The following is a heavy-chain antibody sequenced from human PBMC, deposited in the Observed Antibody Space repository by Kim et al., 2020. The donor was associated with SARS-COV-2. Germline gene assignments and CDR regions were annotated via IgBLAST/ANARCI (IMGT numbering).Heavy chain of an antibody. J-gene: IGHJ6*02. CDR1: GFTFSSYA. D-gene: IGHD5-12*01. V-gene: IGHV3-23*01. CDR2: ISGSGGST. Sequence: GGSLRLSCAASGFTFSSYAMSWVRQAPGKGLEWVSAISGSGGSTYYADSVKGRFTISRDNSKNTLYLQMNSLRAEDTAVYYCAKDQGRVATKRGLLYYYGMDVWGQGTTVTVSS. CDR3: AKDQGRVATKRGLLYYYGMDV.